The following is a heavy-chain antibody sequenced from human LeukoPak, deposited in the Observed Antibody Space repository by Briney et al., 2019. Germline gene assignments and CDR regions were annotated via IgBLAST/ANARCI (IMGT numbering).Heavy chain of an antibody. Sequence: ATSVKVSCKVSGYTLTELSMHWVRQAPGKGLEWMGGFDPEDGETIYAQKFQGRVTMTEDTSTDTAYMELSSLRSEDTAVYYCAASEYSSSSSRYFDLRGRGTLVTVSS. V-gene: IGHV1-24*01. D-gene: IGHD6-6*01. CDR2: FDPEDGET. J-gene: IGHJ2*01. CDR1: GYTLTELS. CDR3: AASEYSSSSSRYFDL.